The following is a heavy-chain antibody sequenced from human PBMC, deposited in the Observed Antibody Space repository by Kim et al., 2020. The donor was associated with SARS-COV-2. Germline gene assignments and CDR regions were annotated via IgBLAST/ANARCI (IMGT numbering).Heavy chain of an antibody. D-gene: IGHD2-15*01. CDR2: IYSGGST. V-gene: IGHV3-66*01. Sequence: GGSLRLSCAASGFTVSSNYMSGVRQAPGKGLEWVSVIYSGGSTYYADSVKGRFTISRDNSKNTLYLQMNSLRAEDTAVYYGARDSKPYYSGGSCYRYYYMAVWGKGTTVTVSS. J-gene: IGHJ6*03. CDR3: ARDSKPYYSGGSCYRYYYMAV. CDR1: GFTVSSNY.